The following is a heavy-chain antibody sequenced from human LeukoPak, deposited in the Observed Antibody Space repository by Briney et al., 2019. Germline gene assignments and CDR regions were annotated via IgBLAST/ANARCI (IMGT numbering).Heavy chain of an antibody. CDR3: ARDRGVTGVGRRLDY. J-gene: IGHJ4*02. Sequence: ASETLSLTCAVYGGSFSGYYWSWIRQPPGKGLEWIGEINHSGSTNYNPSLKSRVTISVDTSKNQFSLKLSSVTAADTAVYYCARDRGVTGVGRRLDYWGQGMLVTVSS. D-gene: IGHD3-10*01. CDR2: INHSGST. V-gene: IGHV4-34*01. CDR1: GGSFSGYY.